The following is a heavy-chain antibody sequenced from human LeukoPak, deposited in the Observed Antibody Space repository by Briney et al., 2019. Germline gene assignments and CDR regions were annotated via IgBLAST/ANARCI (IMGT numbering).Heavy chain of an antibody. Sequence: ASVKVSCKASGYTFTSYYMYWVRQAPGQGLEWMGIINPSGGSTSYAQKFQGRVTMTRDTSTSTVYMELSSLRSEDTAVYYCASCIAVAGMVPDYWGQGTLVTVSS. V-gene: IGHV1-46*01. CDR3: ASCIAVAGMVPDY. CDR2: INPSGGST. J-gene: IGHJ4*02. D-gene: IGHD6-19*01. CDR1: GYTFTSYY.